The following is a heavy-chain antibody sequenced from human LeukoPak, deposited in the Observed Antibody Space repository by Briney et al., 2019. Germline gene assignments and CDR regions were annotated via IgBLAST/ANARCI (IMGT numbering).Heavy chain of an antibody. CDR2: IKQDGREK. CDR1: GFTFTTYA. V-gene: IGHV3-7*01. J-gene: IGHJ4*02. D-gene: IGHD3-22*01. CDR3: AIEDDSSGLDY. Sequence: GGSLRLSCAASGFTFTTYAMRWARQAPGKGLEWVANIKQDGREKNYVDSVKGRFTISRGNAKNSLYLQMNSLRAEDTAVYYCAIEDDSSGLDYWGQGTLVTVSS.